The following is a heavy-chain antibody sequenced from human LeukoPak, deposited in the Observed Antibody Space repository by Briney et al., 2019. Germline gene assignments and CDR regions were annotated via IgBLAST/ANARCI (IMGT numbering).Heavy chain of an antibody. Sequence: GGSLRLSCAASGFTFSSYVMHWVRQAPGKGLEYVSAISSNGGSTYYANSVRGRFTISRDNSKNTLYLQMGSLRAEDTAVYYCAELGITMIGGVWGKGTTVTISS. V-gene: IGHV3-64*01. D-gene: IGHD3-10*02. CDR3: AELGITMIGGV. J-gene: IGHJ6*04. CDR2: ISSNGGST. CDR1: GFTFSSYV.